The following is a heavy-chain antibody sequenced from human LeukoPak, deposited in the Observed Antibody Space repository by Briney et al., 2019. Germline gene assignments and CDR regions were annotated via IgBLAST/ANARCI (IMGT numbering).Heavy chain of an antibody. CDR2: ISGDASAI. CDR3: TKGPYYHILTGTIRVRNGFDI. J-gene: IGHJ3*02. CDR1: GFTFSDYE. Sequence: PGGSLRLSCAASGFTFSDYEINWVRQAPGKGLEWVSYISGDASAIYYADPVKGRFTISRDNSKNTLSLEMNSLRTEDTAVYYCTKGPYYHILTGTIRVRNGFDIWGQGTMVTVYS. D-gene: IGHD3-9*01. V-gene: IGHV3-48*03.